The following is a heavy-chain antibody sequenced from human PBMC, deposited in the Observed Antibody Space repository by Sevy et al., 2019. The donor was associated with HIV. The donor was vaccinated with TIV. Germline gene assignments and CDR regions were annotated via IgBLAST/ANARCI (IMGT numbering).Heavy chain of an antibody. J-gene: IGHJ4*02. CDR1: GFTFSSYA. D-gene: IGHD3-9*01. CDR3: AKQKQYYDILTGYYKWGGYFDY. Sequence: GGSLRLSCAASGFTFSSYAMSWVRQAPGKGLEWVSAISGSGGSTYYADSVKGRFTISRDNSKNTLYLQMNNLRAEDTAVYYCAKQKQYYDILTGYYKWGGYFDYWGQGTLVTVSS. V-gene: IGHV3-23*01. CDR2: ISGSGGST.